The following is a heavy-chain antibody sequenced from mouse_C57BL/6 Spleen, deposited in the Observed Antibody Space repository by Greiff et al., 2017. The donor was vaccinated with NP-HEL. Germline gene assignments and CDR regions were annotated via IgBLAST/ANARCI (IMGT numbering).Heavy chain of an antibody. Sequence: QVQLQQPGAELVKPGASVKMSCKASGYTFTSYWITWVKQRPGQGLEWIGDIYPGSGSTNYNEKFKSKATLTVDTSSSTAYMQLSSLTSEDSAVYYCARSYDYDKVGFAYWGQGTLVTVSA. CDR3: ARSYDYDKVGFAY. V-gene: IGHV1-55*01. J-gene: IGHJ3*01. CDR1: GYTFTSYW. D-gene: IGHD2-4*01. CDR2: IYPGSGST.